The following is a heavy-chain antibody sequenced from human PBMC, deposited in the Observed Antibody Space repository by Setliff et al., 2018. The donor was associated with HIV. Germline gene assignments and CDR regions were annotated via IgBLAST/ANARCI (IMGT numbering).Heavy chain of an antibody. CDR2: ILHGGNT. D-gene: IGHD1-1*01. CDR1: GGSVSSRGYY. V-gene: IGHV4-39*02. CDR3: ARPTTGVGGGSRFDS. Sequence: SETLSLTCTVSGGSVSSRGYYWGWIRQPPGKGPEWIANILHGGNTYYNPPLKSRVTISVATSKNPFPLTLNSGTAADTAVYFCARPTTGVGGGSRFDSWGPGTMVTVSS. J-gene: IGHJ5*01.